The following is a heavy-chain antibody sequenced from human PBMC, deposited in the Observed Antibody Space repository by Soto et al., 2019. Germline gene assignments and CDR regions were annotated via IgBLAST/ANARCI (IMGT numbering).Heavy chain of an antibody. Sequence: ASVKVSCKASGYTFTSYYMHWVRQAPGQGLEWMGIISPSGGSTSYAQKFQGRVTMTRDTSTSTVYMELSSLRSEDTAVYYCARDRNRIAAAGTPGEYDYWGQGTLVTVSS. J-gene: IGHJ4*02. CDR3: ARDRNRIAAAGTPGEYDY. V-gene: IGHV1-46*01. D-gene: IGHD6-13*01. CDR2: ISPSGGST. CDR1: GYTFTSYY.